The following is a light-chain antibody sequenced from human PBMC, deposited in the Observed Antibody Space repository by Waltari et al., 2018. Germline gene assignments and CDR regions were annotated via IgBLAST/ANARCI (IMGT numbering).Light chain of an antibody. V-gene: IGKV1-39*01. CDR2: AAS. CDR1: QSISSY. CDR3: QQSYSTPR. Sequence: DIQMTQSPSSLSASVGDRVTITCRASQSISSYLNWYQQKPGKAPKQLIYAASSLQSGVPSRFSGSGSGTDFTLTISSLQPEDFATYYCQQSYSTPRFGQGTKLEIK. J-gene: IGKJ2*03.